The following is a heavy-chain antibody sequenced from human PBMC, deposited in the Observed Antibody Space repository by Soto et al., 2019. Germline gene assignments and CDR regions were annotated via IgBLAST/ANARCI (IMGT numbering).Heavy chain of an antibody. CDR2: ISAAGDP. V-gene: IGHV3-13*05. Sequence: EVQLVESGGGLVQPGGSLRLSCEASGFTFRNYDMHWVRQGTGKGLEWVSGISAAGDPDYADSVEVRFTISRENAQNSFFLQMNSLRVGDTAVYYCARTDRDFYGLDVWGQGTTVIVSS. J-gene: IGHJ6*02. CDR3: ARTDRDFYGLDV. CDR1: GFTFRNYD.